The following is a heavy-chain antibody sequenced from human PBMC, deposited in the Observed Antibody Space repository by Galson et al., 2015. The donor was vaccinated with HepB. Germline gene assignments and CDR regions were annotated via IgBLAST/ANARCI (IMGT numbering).Heavy chain of an antibody. CDR3: ATAVREQWLVRGPYFDY. Sequence: SVKVSCKVSGYTLTELSMHWVRQAPGKGLEWMGGFDPEDGETIYAQKFQGRVTMTEDTSTDTAYMELSSLRSEDTAVYYCATAVREQWLVRGPYFDYWGQGTLVTVSS. V-gene: IGHV1-24*01. CDR1: GYTLTELS. J-gene: IGHJ4*02. D-gene: IGHD6-19*01. CDR2: FDPEDGET.